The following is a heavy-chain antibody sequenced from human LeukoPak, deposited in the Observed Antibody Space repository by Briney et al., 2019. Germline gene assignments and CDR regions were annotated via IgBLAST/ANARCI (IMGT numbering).Heavy chain of an antibody. D-gene: IGHD3-22*01. CDR1: GFTFDDYT. V-gene: IGHV3-43*01. J-gene: IGHJ4*02. CDR3: AKDMYEGPPEYYYDSSGYRRSGFDY. Sequence: GGSLRLSCAASGFTFDDYTMHWVRQAPGKGLEWVSLISWDGGSTYYADSVKGRFTISRDNSKNSLYLQMNSLRTEDTALYYCAKDMYEGPPEYYYDSSGYRRSGFDYWGQGILVTVSS. CDR2: ISWDGGST.